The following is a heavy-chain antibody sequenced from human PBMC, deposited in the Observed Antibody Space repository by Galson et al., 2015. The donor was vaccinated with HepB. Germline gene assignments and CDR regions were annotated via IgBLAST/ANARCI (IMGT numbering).Heavy chain of an antibody. CDR2: ISGSGGST. V-gene: IGHV3-23*01. D-gene: IGHD3-10*01. CDR3: AKVWATIVRGVISGGAFDP. J-gene: IGHJ5*02. CDR1: GFTFSSYA. Sequence: SLRLSCAASGFTFSSYAMSWVRQAPGKGLEWVSAISGSGGSTYYADSVKGRFTISRDNSKNTLYLQMNSLRAEDAAVYYCAKVWATIVRGVISGGAFDPWGQGTLVTVSS.